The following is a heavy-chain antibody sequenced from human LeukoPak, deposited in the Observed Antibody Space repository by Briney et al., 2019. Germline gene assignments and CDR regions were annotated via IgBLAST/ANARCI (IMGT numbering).Heavy chain of an antibody. Sequence: SETLSLTCAVYGGSFSGYYWSWIRQPPGKGLEWIGEINHSGSTNYNPSLKSRVTISVDKSKNQFSLKLSSVTAADTAVYYCARKGWLRTYYYYYMDVWGKGTTVTVSS. D-gene: IGHD2-15*01. CDR2: INHSGST. CDR3: ARKGWLRTYYYYYMDV. CDR1: GGSFSGYY. V-gene: IGHV4-34*01. J-gene: IGHJ6*03.